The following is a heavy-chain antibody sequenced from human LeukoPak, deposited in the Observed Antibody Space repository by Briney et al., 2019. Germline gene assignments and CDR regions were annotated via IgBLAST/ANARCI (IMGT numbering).Heavy chain of an antibody. CDR3: ARRGSRCGGDCPRYYYYYYGMDV. Sequence: GASVKVSCKASGGTFSSYAISWVRQAPGQGLEWVGGIIPIFGTANYAQKFQGRVTITADESTSTAYMELSSLRSEDTAVYYCARRGSRCGGDCPRYYYYYYGMDVWGQGTTVTVSS. CDR2: IIPIFGTA. CDR1: GGTFSSYA. V-gene: IGHV1-69*13. D-gene: IGHD2-21*02. J-gene: IGHJ6*02.